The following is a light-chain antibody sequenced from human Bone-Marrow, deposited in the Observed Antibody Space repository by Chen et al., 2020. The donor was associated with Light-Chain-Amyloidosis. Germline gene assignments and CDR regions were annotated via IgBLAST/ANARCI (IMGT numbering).Light chain of an antibody. J-gene: IGLJ1*01. V-gene: IGLV2-14*01. CDR1: SSDVGGANH. CDR2: EVT. CDR3: SSYTITNTLV. Sequence: QAALTQPASVSGSPGQSITTSGTGTSSDVGGANHVSWYQQHPDKAPKLMINEVTNRPSWVPDRFSGSKSDNAASLTISGLQTEDEADYFCSSYTITNTLVFGSGTRVTVL.